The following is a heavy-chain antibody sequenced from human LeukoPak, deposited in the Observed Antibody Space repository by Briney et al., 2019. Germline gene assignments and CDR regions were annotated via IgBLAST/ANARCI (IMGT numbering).Heavy chain of an antibody. J-gene: IGHJ4*02. CDR2: TYYTGST. Sequence: SETLSLTCTVSGGSISNYFWSWMRQAPQEGLEWIGYTYYTGSTSYNPSLKSRVTISVDTSKNQFSLRLSSVTAADTAVYYCARYGHAYNFEYWGQGTLVTVSS. CDR1: GGSISNYF. CDR3: ARYGHAYNFEY. D-gene: IGHD5-24*01. V-gene: IGHV4-59*08.